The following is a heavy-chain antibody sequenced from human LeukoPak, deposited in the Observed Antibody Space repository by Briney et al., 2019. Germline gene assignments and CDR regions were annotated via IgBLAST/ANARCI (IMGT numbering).Heavy chain of an antibody. D-gene: IGHD5-24*01. CDR1: RFTFSSYS. Sequence: PGGSLRLSCAASRFTFSSYSMNWVRQAPGKGLEWVSSISSSSSYIYYADSVKGRFTISRDNAKNSLYLQMDSLRAEDTAVYYCARVGDGYNLDYWGQGTLVTVSS. V-gene: IGHV3-21*01. CDR3: ARVGDGYNLDY. J-gene: IGHJ4*02. CDR2: ISSSSSYI.